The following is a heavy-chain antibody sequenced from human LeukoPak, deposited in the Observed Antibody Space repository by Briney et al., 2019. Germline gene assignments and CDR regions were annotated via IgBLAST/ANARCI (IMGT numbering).Heavy chain of an antibody. V-gene: IGHV4-39*07. Sequence: SETLSLTCTVSGGSISGSSYYWGWIRQPPGTGLEWIGEINRGGDTNYNPSLKSRVTISVDTSKNQFSLKLSSVTAADTAVYFCARGYGSGSYYRVWGQGTLVTVSS. CDR2: INRGGDT. J-gene: IGHJ4*02. CDR3: ARGYGSGSYYRV. CDR1: GGSISGSSYY. D-gene: IGHD3-10*01.